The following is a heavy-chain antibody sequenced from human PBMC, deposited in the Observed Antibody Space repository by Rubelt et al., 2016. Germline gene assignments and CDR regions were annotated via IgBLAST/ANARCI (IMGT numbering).Heavy chain of an antibody. CDR3: ARERYYYGSGSRHWFDY. CDR1: GGSISSSSYY. D-gene: IGHD3-10*01. Sequence: QVQLQESGPGLVKPPETLSLTCTVSGGSISSSSYYCGWIRQPPGKGLEWIGSIYYSGSTYYNPSLKSRVSISVDTSKNQLSLRLGYVTGEDTAVYYCARERYYYGSGSRHWFDYWGQGTLVTVSS. J-gene: IGHJ4*02. V-gene: IGHV4-39*07. CDR2: IYYSGST.